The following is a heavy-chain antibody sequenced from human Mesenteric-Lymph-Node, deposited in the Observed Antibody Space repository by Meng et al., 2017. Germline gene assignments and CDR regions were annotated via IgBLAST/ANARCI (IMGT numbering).Heavy chain of an antibody. D-gene: IGHD6-19*01. CDR2: VNTNTGNP. CDR1: GYTFTGYY. V-gene: IGHV7-4-1*02. J-gene: IGHJ4*02. CDR3: ARLGAVAGMRYFDY. Sequence: ASVKVSCKASGYTFTGYYMHWVRQAPGQGLEWMGWVNTNTGNPTYAQGFTGRFVFSLDTSVSTAYLQISSLKAEDTAVYYCARLGAVAGMRYFDYWGQGTLVTVSS.